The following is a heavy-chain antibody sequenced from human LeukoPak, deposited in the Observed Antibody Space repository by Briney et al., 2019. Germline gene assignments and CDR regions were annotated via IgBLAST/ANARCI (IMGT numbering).Heavy chain of an antibody. CDR3: ARGPQRGAAANYYAMDV. CDR2: ISSSSSYT. CDR1: GFTFSDYY. D-gene: IGHD2-2*01. J-gene: IGHJ6*02. Sequence: GGSLRLSCAASGFTFSDYYMSWIRQAPGKGLEWVSYISSSSSYTNYADSVKGRFTISRDNAKNSLYLQMNSLRAEDTAVYYCARGPQRGAAANYYAMDVWGQGTTVTVSS. V-gene: IGHV3-11*06.